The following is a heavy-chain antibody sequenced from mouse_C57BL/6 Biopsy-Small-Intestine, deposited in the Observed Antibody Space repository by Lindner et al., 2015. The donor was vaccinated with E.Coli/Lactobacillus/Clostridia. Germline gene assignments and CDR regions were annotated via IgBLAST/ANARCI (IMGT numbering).Heavy chain of an antibody. CDR1: GYTFTTYG. V-gene: IGHV1-4*01. Sequence: SVKVSCKASGYTFTTYGISWVRQAPGQGLEWMGWISAYSGDTNYAQMLQDRITLTRDTSTRTAYMELRTLRSDDTAIYYCVREADGSGSYPFAYWGQGTLVTVS. CDR2: ISAYSGDT. CDR3: VREADGSGSYPFAY. J-gene: IGHJ3*01. D-gene: IGHD2-3*01.